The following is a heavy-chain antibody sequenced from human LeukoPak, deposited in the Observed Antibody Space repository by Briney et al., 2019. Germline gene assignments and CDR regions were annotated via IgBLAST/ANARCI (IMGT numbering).Heavy chain of an antibody. CDR2: ISGSGGST. V-gene: IGHV3-23*01. CDR1: GFTFSSYV. D-gene: IGHD5-18*01. J-gene: IGHJ4*02. Sequence: PGASLRLSCAASGFTFSSYVMSWVRQAPGKGLEWVSTISGSGGSTYSSDSVRGRFTISRDTSKNSMYLQMSSLRGEDTAVYYCEKDGGEYIMDTAYDWGQGTLLTVSS. CDR3: EKDGGEYIMDTAYD.